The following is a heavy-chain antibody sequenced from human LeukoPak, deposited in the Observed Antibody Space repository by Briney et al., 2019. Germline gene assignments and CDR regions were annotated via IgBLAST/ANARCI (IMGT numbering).Heavy chain of an antibody. Sequence: PGGSLRLSCAASGFTFSSYAVRWVRQAPGKGLEYVSAISSNGGSTYYANSVKGRFTISRDNSKNTLYLQMGSLRAEDMAVYYCARAIWFGDKPFDYWGQGTLVTVSS. CDR3: ARAIWFGDKPFDY. CDR1: GFTFSSYA. CDR2: ISSNGGST. D-gene: IGHD3-10*01. V-gene: IGHV3-64*01. J-gene: IGHJ4*02.